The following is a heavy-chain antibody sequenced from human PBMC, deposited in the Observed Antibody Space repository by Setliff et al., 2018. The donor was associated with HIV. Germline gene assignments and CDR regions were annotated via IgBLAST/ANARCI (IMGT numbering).Heavy chain of an antibody. J-gene: IGHJ4*02. Sequence: PSETLSLTCAVYGGSFSGYYWSWIRQPPGKGLEWIGEINHSGSTNYNPSLKSRITISVDTSKNQFSLKLSSVTAADTAVYYCARVEMATFDYWGQGTLVTVSS. CDR1: GGSFSGYY. D-gene: IGHD2-15*01. V-gene: IGHV4-34*01. CDR3: ARVEMATFDY. CDR2: INHSGST.